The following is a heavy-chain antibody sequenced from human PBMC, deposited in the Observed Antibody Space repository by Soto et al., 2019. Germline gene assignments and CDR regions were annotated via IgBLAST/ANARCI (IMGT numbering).Heavy chain of an antibody. V-gene: IGHV3-30*04. CDR2: LSYDGRDK. D-gene: IGHD5-12*01. Sequence: QVQLVQSGGGVVQPGKALTLSRAASGFTFSSYAMHWVRQVPGKGLEWVAVLSYDGRDKRYADSVKGRFTISRDNSKNTLFLQVNRLRPEDTADYYCARDRRAIVGTGYFDYWGQGSLVIVSS. CDR1: GFTFSSYA. CDR3: ARDRRAIVGTGYFDY. J-gene: IGHJ4*02.